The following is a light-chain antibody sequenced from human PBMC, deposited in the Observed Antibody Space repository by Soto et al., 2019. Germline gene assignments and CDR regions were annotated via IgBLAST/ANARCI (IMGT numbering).Light chain of an antibody. CDR2: AGS. CDR1: QSISNF. J-gene: IGKJ4*01. Sequence: DTQMTQSPSSLSASVGDRVTITCRASQSISNFLKCCQQKPGKAPKYLSYAGSSSQCGVPQRLSGSGSRTDLSLTISSLQHEDAATHYCQRKSSPPPLSFGGGTKVEIK. V-gene: IGKV1-39*01. CDR3: QRKSSPPPLS.